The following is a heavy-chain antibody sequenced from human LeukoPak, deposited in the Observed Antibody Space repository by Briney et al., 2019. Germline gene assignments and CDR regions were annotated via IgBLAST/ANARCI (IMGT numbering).Heavy chain of an antibody. D-gene: IGHD4-17*01. Sequence: ASVKVSCKASGYIFTGYYMHWVRQAPGQGLEWMGWISTYNGNTNYAQKLQGSVTMTTDTSTSTAYMELRSLISDDAAVYYCARGDDYGDYWGLYWGQGTLVTVSS. J-gene: IGHJ4*02. CDR3: ARGDDYGDYWGLY. V-gene: IGHV1-18*04. CDR2: ISTYNGNT. CDR1: GYIFTGYY.